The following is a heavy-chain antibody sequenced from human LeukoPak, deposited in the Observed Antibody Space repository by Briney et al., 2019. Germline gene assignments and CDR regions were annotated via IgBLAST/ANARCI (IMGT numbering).Heavy chain of an antibody. Sequence: SGPTLVNPTQTLTLTCTFSGFSLSTSGMCVSWIRQPPGKALEWLALIDWDDDKYYSTSLKTRLTISKDTSKNQVVLTMTNMDPVDTATYYCARIRYYDSSGSYYGMDVWGQGTTVTVSS. CDR1: GFSLSTSGMC. J-gene: IGHJ6*02. CDR2: IDWDDDK. CDR3: ARIRYYDSSGSYYGMDV. V-gene: IGHV2-70*01. D-gene: IGHD3-22*01.